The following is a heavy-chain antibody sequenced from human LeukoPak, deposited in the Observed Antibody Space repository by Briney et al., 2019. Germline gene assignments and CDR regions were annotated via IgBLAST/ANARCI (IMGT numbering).Heavy chain of an antibody. CDR3: ASSDDIVIVPGTSQQYLLH. V-gene: IGHV4-59*01. CDR2: IFHTGST. J-gene: IGHJ1*01. D-gene: IGHD3-16*02. CDR1: GGSIRNYF. Sequence: SETLSLTCTVSGGSIRNYFWSWIRQPPGKGLEWLGYIFHTGSTYYDPTLRSRVTIPADTSKNQISLQLSSVTAADTAVYFCASSDDIVIVPGTSQQYLLHWGRGTLVTVSS.